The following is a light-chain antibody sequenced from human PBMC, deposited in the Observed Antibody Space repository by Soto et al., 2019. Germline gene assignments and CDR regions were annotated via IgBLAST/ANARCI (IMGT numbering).Light chain of an antibody. CDR3: QHYGDAPYT. CDR2: DVS. CDR1: QSVRSNN. Sequence: EVLLTQSPGTLSLSPGEKATLSCRASQSVRSNNLAWYQHKPGQAPRVIMYDVSTRATGIPDRFSGSGSGTDFTLTINRLEPEDLAVYYGQHYGDAPYTFGQGTKLVI. V-gene: IGKV3-20*01. J-gene: IGKJ2*01.